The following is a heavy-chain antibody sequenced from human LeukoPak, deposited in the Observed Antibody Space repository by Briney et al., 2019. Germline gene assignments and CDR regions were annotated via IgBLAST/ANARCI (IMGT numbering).Heavy chain of an antibody. CDR2: ISAYNGNT. CDR1: GYTFTSYG. Sequence: GASVKVSCKASGYTFTSYGISWVRQDPGQGLEWMGWISAYNGNTNYAQKLQGRVTMTTDTSTSTAYMELRSLRSDDTAVYYCASQYSSGWYNWFDPWGQGALVTVSS. J-gene: IGHJ5*02. CDR3: ASQYSSGWYNWFDP. V-gene: IGHV1-18*04. D-gene: IGHD6-19*01.